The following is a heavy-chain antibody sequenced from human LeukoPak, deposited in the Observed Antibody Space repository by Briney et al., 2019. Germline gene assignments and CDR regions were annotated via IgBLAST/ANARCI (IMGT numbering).Heavy chain of an antibody. CDR1: GFTFSSYG. D-gene: IGHD2-2*01. J-gene: IGHJ4*02. CDR3: AKGSTTSRPYYFDY. Sequence: GGSLRLSCAASGFTFSSYGMHWVRQAPGKGLEWVAVIWYDGNDKYYADSVKGRFSISRDNSKNTLYLQMNSLRAEDTAVYYCAKGSTTSRPYYFDYWGQGTLVTVSS. V-gene: IGHV3-33*03. CDR2: IWYDGNDK.